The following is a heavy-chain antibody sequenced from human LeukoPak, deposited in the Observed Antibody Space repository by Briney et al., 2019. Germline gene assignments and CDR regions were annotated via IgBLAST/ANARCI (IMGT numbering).Heavy chain of an antibody. CDR1: GFTFSSYG. CDR2: ISYDGSKK. CDR3: ATTPDYDSGGYYLEYFHH. V-gene: IGHV3-30*03. Sequence: PGGSLRLSCAASGFTFSSYGMHWVRQAPGKGPEWAATISYDGSKKYYVDSVKGRFTVSRDNSKNTLYLQMNSLRAEDTAVYYCATTPDYDSGGYYLEYFHHWGQGTLVTVSS. D-gene: IGHD3-22*01. J-gene: IGHJ1*01.